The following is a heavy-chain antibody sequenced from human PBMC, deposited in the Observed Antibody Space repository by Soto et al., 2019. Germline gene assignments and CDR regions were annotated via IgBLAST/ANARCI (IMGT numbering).Heavy chain of an antibody. Sequence: QVQLQESGPGLVKPSETLSLTCTVSGGSVSSGSYYWSWIRQPPGKGLEWIGYIYYSGSTNYNPSLKSRVTTSVDTSKNQFSLKLSSVTAADTAVYYCARGIVGWYQGRYYYGMDVWGQGTTVTVSS. CDR2: IYYSGST. V-gene: IGHV4-61*01. J-gene: IGHJ6*02. CDR3: ARGIVGWYQGRYYYGMDV. D-gene: IGHD6-19*01. CDR1: GGSVSSGSYY.